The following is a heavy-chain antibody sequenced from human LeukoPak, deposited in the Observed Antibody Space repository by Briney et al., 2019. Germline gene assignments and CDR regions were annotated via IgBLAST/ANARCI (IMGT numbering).Heavy chain of an antibody. CDR3: ARDYLDYYGSGSYNYYYYYMDV. CDR2: ISGSGGST. Sequence: PGGSLRLSCAASGFTFRSYAMSWVRQAPGKGLEWVSAISGSGGSTYYADSVKGRFTISRDNSKNTLYLQMNSLRAEDTAVYYCARDYLDYYGSGSYNYYYYYMDVWGKGTTVTVPS. J-gene: IGHJ6*03. D-gene: IGHD3-10*01. V-gene: IGHV3-23*01. CDR1: GFTFRSYA.